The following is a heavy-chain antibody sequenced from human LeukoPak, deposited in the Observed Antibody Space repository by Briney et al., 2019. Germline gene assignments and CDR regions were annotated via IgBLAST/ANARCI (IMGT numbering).Heavy chain of an antibody. D-gene: IGHD6-13*01. Sequence: GGSLRLSCAASGFTFSSYWMCWVRQAPGKGLEWVANIKQDGSEKYYVDSVKGRFTISRDNAETSLYLQMNSLGAEDTAVYYCARAYSSTWIYYFDYWGQGTLVTVSS. J-gene: IGHJ4*02. V-gene: IGHV3-7*01. CDR3: ARAYSSTWIYYFDY. CDR1: GFTFSSYW. CDR2: IKQDGSEK.